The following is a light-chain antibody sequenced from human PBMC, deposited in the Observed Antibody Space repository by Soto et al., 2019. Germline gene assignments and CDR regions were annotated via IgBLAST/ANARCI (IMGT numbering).Light chain of an antibody. V-gene: IGLV2-8*01. CDR2: EVN. J-gene: IGLJ1*01. CDR1: SCDVGGYNY. CDR3: SSYAGSSNV. Sequence: QSALTQPPSASGSPVQSVAISCTGTSCDVGGYNYVSWYQQHPGKAPKLMSYEVNKRPSGVPDRFSGSKSGNTASLTVSGLKAEDEADYYCSSYAGSSNVFGTGTKVTVL.